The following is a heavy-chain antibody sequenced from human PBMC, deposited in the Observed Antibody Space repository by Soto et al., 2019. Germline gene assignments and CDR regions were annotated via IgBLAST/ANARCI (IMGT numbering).Heavy chain of an antibody. D-gene: IGHD5-18*01. CDR2: INHSGST. Sequence: QVQLQQWGAGLLKPSETLSLTCAVYGGSFSGYYWSWIRQPPGKGLEWIGEINHSGSTNYNPSLKSRVTISVDTSKNRFSLKLSSVTAADTAVYYCARPGIYSYGPLGYWGQGTLVTVSS. V-gene: IGHV4-34*01. CDR3: ARPGIYSYGPLGY. CDR1: GGSFSGYY. J-gene: IGHJ4*02.